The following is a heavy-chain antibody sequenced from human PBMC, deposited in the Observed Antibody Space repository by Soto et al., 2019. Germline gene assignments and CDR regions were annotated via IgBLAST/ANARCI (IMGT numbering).Heavy chain of an antibody. J-gene: IGHJ3*02. V-gene: IGHV3-30*18. CDR3: ANLRYCSGGSCYGLSAFDI. Sequence: QVQLVESGGGVVQPGRSLRLSCAASGFTFSSYGMHWVRQAPGKGLAWVAVISYDGSNKYYADSVKGRFTISRDNAKNALYLQMNSLRAEDTAVYYCANLRYCSGGSCYGLSAFDIWGQGTMVTVSS. D-gene: IGHD2-15*01. CDR1: GFTFSSYG. CDR2: ISYDGSNK.